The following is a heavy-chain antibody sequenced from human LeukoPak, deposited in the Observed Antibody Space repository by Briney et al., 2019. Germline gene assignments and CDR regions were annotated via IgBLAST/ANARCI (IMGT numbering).Heavy chain of an antibody. Sequence: SETLSLTCTVSGGSISTYYWSWIRQPPGKGLEWIGYINYSGSSTYNPSLKSRVTISVDTSKHQFSLKLSSVTAADTAVYYCARVYGSGYDFRGAFDIWGQGTMVTVSS. CDR1: GGSISTYY. CDR3: ARVYGSGYDFRGAFDI. V-gene: IGHV4-59*01. J-gene: IGHJ3*02. D-gene: IGHD5-12*01. CDR2: INYSGSS.